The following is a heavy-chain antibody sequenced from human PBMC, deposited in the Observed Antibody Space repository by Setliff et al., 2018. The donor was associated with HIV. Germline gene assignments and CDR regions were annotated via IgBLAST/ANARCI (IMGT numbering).Heavy chain of an antibody. CDR3: VRTNYYYYYMDV. CDR2: IFYKGST. J-gene: IGHJ6*03. Sequence: SETLSLTCTVSGGSISTGDYYWAWIRHYPGKGLEWIGYIFYKGSTFYNPALKSRVSISVLRSTDQFFLRLNSVTAADTAVYYCVRTNYYYYYMDVWGKGTTVTVYS. CDR1: GGSISTGDYY. V-gene: IGHV4-31*03.